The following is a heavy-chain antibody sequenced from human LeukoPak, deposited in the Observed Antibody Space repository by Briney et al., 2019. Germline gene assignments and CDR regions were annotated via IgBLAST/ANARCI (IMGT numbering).Heavy chain of an antibody. Sequence: GGSLRLSCAASGFTFNDAWMSWVRQAPGKGLEWVGRIKRKTDGGTTNYAAPVKGRFTISRDDSKNTLYLEMNSLKSDDTAIYHCATYTSGRVDSWGQGTLVTVSS. J-gene: IGHJ4*02. CDR1: GFTFNDAW. CDR3: ATYTSGRVDS. V-gene: IGHV3-15*01. CDR2: IKRKTDGGTT.